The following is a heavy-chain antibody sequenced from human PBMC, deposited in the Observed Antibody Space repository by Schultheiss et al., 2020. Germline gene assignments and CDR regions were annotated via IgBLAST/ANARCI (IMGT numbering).Heavy chain of an antibody. CDR2: ISSSSSYI. CDR3: ARDSSSSTSFPGYYGMDV. Sequence: GESLKISCAASGFTFSSYSMNWVRQAPGKGLEWVSFISSSSSYIYYADSVKGRFTISRDNSKNSLYLQMNSLRDEDTAVYYCARDSSSSTSFPGYYGMDVWGQGTTVTVS. J-gene: IGHJ6*02. V-gene: IGHV3-21*01. D-gene: IGHD2-2*01. CDR1: GFTFSSYS.